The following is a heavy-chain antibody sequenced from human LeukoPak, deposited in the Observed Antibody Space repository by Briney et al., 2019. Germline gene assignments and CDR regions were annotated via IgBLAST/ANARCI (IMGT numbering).Heavy chain of an antibody. D-gene: IGHD3-10*01. Sequence: SETLSLTCTDSGGSISSGGYSWSWIRQPPGKGLEWIGYIYYSGSTYYNPSLKSRVTISVDTSKNQFSLKLSSVTAADTAVYYCARDLIKYGSGSFDYWGQGTLVTVSS. CDR2: IYYSGST. CDR3: ARDLIKYGSGSFDY. V-gene: IGHV4-30-4*07. J-gene: IGHJ4*02. CDR1: GGSISSGGYS.